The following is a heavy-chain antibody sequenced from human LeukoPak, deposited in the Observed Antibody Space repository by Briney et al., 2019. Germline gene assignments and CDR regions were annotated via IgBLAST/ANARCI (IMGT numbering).Heavy chain of an antibody. V-gene: IGHV3-48*01. J-gene: IGHJ4*02. D-gene: IGHD1-26*01. CDR1: GFTFSSYS. CDR3: ARDDAPRPGSYGTHFDY. CDR2: ISSSSSTI. Sequence: GGSLRLSCAASGFTFSSYSMNWVRQAPGKGLEWVSYISSSSSTIYYADSVKGRFTISRDNAKNSLYLQMNSLRAEDTAVYYCARDDAPRPGSYGTHFDYWGQGTLVTVSS.